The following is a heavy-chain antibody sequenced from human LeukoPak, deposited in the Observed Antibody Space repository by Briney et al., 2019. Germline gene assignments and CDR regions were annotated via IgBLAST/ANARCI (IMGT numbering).Heavy chain of an antibody. CDR3: ASQPGNVEMATRGAFDI. J-gene: IGHJ3*02. V-gene: IGHV3-30-3*01. CDR2: ISYDGSNK. CDR1: GFTFSSYA. Sequence: QPGGSLRLSCAASGFTFSSYAMHWVRQAPGKGLEWVAVISYDGSNKYYADSVKGRFTISRDNSKNTLYLQMNSLRAEDTAVYYCASQPGNVEMATRGAFDIWGQGTMVTVSS. D-gene: IGHD5-12*01.